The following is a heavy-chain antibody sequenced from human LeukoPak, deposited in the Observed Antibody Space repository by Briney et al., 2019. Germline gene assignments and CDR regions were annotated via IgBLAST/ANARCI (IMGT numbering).Heavy chain of an antibody. V-gene: IGHV1-46*01. J-gene: IGHJ5*02. CDR1: GYTFTSYG. CDR3: ARGIAVAGTGNWFDP. D-gene: IGHD6-19*01. CDR2: INPSGGST. Sequence: ASVKVSCKASGYTFTSYGINWVRQAPGQGLEWMGIINPSGGSTSYAQKFQGRVTMTRDMSTSTVYMELSSLRSEDTAVYYCARGIAVAGTGNWFDPWGQGTLVTVSS.